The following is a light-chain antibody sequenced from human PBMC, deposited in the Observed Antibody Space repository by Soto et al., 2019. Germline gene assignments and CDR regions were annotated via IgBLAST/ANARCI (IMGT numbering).Light chain of an antibody. CDR3: QQYQSYWT. CDR2: KAS. V-gene: IGKV1-5*03. Sequence: DIQMTHSPSTLSASVGDRVPITCRASQSISSWLAWYQQKPGKAPKLLIYKASSLESGVPSRLSGSGSGTEFTITISSLQPDDFATDYCQQYQSYWTFGPGTKVDIK. CDR1: QSISSW. J-gene: IGKJ1*01.